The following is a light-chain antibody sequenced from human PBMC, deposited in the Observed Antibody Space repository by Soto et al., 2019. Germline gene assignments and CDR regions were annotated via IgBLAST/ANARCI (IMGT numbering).Light chain of an antibody. CDR3: QQYDSYSWT. V-gene: IGKV1-5*03. CDR2: KAS. J-gene: IGKJ1*01. CDR1: QSISSW. Sequence: DIPMNQSPSTLSASVGDRVTITCRASQSISSWLAWYQQKPGKAPKLLIYKASNLENGVPSRFSGGGSGTEFTLTISSLQPDDFATYYCQQYDSYSWTFGPGTKVDIK.